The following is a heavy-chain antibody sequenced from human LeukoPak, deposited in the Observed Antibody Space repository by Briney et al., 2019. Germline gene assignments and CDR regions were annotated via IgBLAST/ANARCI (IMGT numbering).Heavy chain of an antibody. V-gene: IGHV4-59*01. Sequence: PSETLSLTCTVSGGSISSYYWSWIRQPPGKGLEWIGYIYYSGSTNYNPSLKSRVTISVDTSKNQFSLKLSSVTAADTAVYYCARDKYSSSWDYYYNYYVDVWGKGTTVTVSS. J-gene: IGHJ6*03. D-gene: IGHD6-13*01. CDR3: ARDKYSSSWDYYYNYYVDV. CDR2: IYYSGST. CDR1: GGSISSYY.